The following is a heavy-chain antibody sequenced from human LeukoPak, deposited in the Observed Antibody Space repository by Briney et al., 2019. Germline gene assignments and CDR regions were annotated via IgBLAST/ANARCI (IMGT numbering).Heavy chain of an antibody. CDR3: ATDAKYVDIVATITIDAFDI. D-gene: IGHD5-12*01. CDR2: FDPEDGET. J-gene: IGHJ3*02. CDR1: GYTLTELS. V-gene: IGHV1-24*01. Sequence: ASVKVSCKVSGYTLTELSMHWVRQAPGKGLEWMGGFDPEDGETIYAQKFQGRVTMTEDTSTDTAYMELSSLRSEDTAVYYCATDAKYVDIVATITIDAFDIWGQGQWSPSLQ.